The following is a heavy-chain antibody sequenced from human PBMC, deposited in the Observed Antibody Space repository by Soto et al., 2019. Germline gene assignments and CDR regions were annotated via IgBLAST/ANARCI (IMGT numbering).Heavy chain of an antibody. D-gene: IGHD3-3*01. Sequence: EVQLLESGGGLVQPGGSLRLSCAASGFTFSSYAMSWVRQAPGKGLEWVSAISGSGGSTYYADSVKGRFTISRDNSKNTLYRQMNSPRAEDTAVYYSSKDHSTYDNFWIGYYNGSRFGWFDPWGQGNRVTVAA. CDR2: ISGSGGST. CDR1: GFTFSSYA. J-gene: IGHJ5*02. V-gene: IGHV3-23*01. CDR3: SKDHSTYDNFWIGYYNGSRFGWFDP.